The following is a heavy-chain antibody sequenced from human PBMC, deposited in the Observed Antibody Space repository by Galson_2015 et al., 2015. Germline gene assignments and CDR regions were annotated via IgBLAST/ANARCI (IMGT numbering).Heavy chain of an antibody. D-gene: IGHD3-16*01. CDR2: IYYSGST. CDR1: GGSISSYY. Sequence: ETLSLTCTVSGGSISSYYWSWIRPPPGKGLEWIGYIYYSGSTNYNPSLKSRVTISVDTSKNQFSLKLSSVTAADTAVYYCARTWGPNWYFDLWGRGTLVTVSS. V-gene: IGHV4-59*01. J-gene: IGHJ2*01. CDR3: ARTWGPNWYFDL.